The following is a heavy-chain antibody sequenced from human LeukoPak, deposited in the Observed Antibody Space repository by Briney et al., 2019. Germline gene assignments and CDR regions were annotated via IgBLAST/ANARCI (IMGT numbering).Heavy chain of an antibody. Sequence: GASVKVSCKASGYTFTSYAMNWVRQAPGQGLEWMGRINTNTGNPTYAQGFTGRFVFSLDTSVSTAYLQISSLKAEDTAVYYCARADGTVTTRGYYYYYMDVWGKGTTVTVSS. CDR2: INTNTGNP. V-gene: IGHV7-4-1*02. CDR1: GYTFTSYA. D-gene: IGHD4-17*01. J-gene: IGHJ6*03. CDR3: ARADGTVTTRGYYYYYMDV.